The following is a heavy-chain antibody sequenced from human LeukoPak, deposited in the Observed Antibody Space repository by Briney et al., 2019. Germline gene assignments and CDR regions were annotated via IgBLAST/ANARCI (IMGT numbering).Heavy chain of an antibody. CDR2: IYYSGST. D-gene: IGHD6-13*01. J-gene: IGHJ4*02. CDR1: GGSISSSSYY. CDR3: ARDELIAAGNY. V-gene: IGHV4-39*07. Sequence: SETLSLTCTVSGGSISSSSYYWGWIRQPPGKGLESIGSIYYSGSTYYNPYLKSRVTISVDTSKNQFSLKLSSVTAADTAVYYCARDELIAAGNYWGQGTLVTVSS.